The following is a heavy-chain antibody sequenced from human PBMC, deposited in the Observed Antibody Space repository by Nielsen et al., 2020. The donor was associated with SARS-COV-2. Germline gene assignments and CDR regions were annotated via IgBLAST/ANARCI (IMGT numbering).Heavy chain of an antibody. CDR3: ARGIGRP. CDR1: GFTFSDYY. Sequence: GESLKISCAASGFTFSDYYMNWIRQAPGKGLEWVSYISSSSTYTKYADSVKGRFTISRDNAKNSLYLQMNSLRAEDTAVYYCARGIGRPWGQGTLVTVSS. V-gene: IGHV3-11*05. CDR2: ISSSSTYT. J-gene: IGHJ4*02. D-gene: IGHD1-26*01.